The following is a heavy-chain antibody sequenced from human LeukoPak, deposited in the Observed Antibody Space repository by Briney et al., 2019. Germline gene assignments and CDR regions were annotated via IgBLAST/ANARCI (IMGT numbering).Heavy chain of an antibody. D-gene: IGHD4-23*01. J-gene: IGHJ3*02. CDR3: AIKKRWYDAFDI. Sequence: PSETLSLTCTVSGGSISGSSYYWAWIRQPPGKGLEWIGSIYYSGSTYYNPSLKSRVTISVDTSKNQFSLKLNSLTAADTAVYYCAIKKRWYDAFDIWGQGTMVTVSS. V-gene: IGHV4-39*01. CDR2: IYYSGST. CDR1: GGSISGSSYY.